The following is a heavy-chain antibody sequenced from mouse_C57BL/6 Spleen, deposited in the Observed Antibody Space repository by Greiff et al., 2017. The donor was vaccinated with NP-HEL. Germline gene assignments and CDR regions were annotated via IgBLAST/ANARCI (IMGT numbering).Heavy chain of an antibody. D-gene: IGHD3-2*02. Sequence: VQLQQSGAELVRPGTSVKVSCKASGYAFTNYLIEWVKQRPGQGLEWIGVINPGSGGTNYNEKFKGKATLTADKSSSTAYMQLSSLTAEDSAVYFSARTGDSSGYFDYWGQGTTLTVAS. CDR1: GYAFTNYL. CDR3: ARTGDSSGYFDY. CDR2: INPGSGGT. V-gene: IGHV1-54*01. J-gene: IGHJ2*01.